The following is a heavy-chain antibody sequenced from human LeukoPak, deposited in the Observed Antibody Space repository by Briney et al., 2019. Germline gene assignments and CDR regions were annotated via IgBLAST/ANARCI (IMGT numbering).Heavy chain of an antibody. CDR3: ARASMAPY. V-gene: IGHV3-7*01. J-gene: IGHJ4*02. CDR2: IKHDGRET. Sequence: GGSLRLSCVASGFTFSDYWMSWVRQAPGKGLEWVANIKHDGRETYYVDSVKGRFTISRDNAKNSLYLQMNSLRADDSAVYYCARASMAPYWGQETLVTVSS. CDR1: GFTFSDYW. D-gene: IGHD6-6*01.